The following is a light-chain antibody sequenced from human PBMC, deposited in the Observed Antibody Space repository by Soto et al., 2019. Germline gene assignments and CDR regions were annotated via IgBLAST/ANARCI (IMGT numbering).Light chain of an antibody. Sequence: EFVLTQSPGTLSLSPGERATLSCRASQSVRSNYLSWYQQKPGQSPRLLIYGASNTTTGITARFSGSGSGTDFTLTISRLEHEDFAVFYCQHYGSSAYTFGQGTTVEIK. CDR2: GAS. CDR3: QHYGSSAYT. J-gene: IGKJ2*01. CDR1: QSVRSNY. V-gene: IGKV3-20*01.